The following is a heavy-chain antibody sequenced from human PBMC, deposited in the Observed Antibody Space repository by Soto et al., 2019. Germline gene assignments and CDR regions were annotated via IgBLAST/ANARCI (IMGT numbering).Heavy chain of an antibody. Sequence: GGSLRLSCAASGFTFSSYAMHWVRQAPGKGLEWVAVISYDGSNKYYADSVKGRFTISRDNSKNTLYLQMNSLRAEDTAVYYCARTLASLLREYYYYYGMDVWGQGTTVTVSS. D-gene: IGHD3-22*01. CDR3: ARTLASLLREYYYYYGMDV. CDR1: GFTFSSYA. J-gene: IGHJ6*02. CDR2: ISYDGSNK. V-gene: IGHV3-30-3*01.